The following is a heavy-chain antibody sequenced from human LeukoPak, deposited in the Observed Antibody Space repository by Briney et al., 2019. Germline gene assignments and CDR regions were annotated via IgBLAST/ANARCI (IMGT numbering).Heavy chain of an antibody. J-gene: IGHJ4*02. CDR2: ISGSGGST. D-gene: IGHD4-17*01. Sequence: PGGSLRLSCAASRFTFSSYAMSWVRQAPGKGLEWVSAISGSGGSTYYADSVKGRFTISRDNSKNTLYLQMNSLRAEDTAVYYCAKALSQWTVTTGFDYWGQGTLVTVSS. V-gene: IGHV3-23*01. CDR1: RFTFSSYA. CDR3: AKALSQWTVTTGFDY.